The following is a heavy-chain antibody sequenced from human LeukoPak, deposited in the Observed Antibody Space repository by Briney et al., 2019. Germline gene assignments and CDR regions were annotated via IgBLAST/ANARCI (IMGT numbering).Heavy chain of an antibody. CDR3: ARHLKPANYYYYGMDV. CDR2: INHSGST. CDR1: GGSFSGYY. V-gene: IGHV4-34*01. J-gene: IGHJ6*02. Sequence: SETLSLTCAVYGGSFSGYYWSWIRQPPGKGLEWIGEINHSGSTNYNPSLKSRVTISVDTSKNQFSLKLSSVTAADTAVYHCARHLKPANYYYYGMDVWGQGTTATVSS.